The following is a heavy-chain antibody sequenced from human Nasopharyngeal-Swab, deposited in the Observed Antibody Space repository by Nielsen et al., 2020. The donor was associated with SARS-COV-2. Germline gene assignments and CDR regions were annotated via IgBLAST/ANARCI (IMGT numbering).Heavy chain of an antibody. Sequence: GASLKTSCAASGFPFDDYGLSWVRQAPGKGLEWVSGINWNCGSTGHADSVKGRFTIPRDNAKNSLYLQMNSLRAEDAALYYCARGHSRGSTSCYADWGQGTLVTVSS. CDR3: ARGHSRGSTSCYAD. J-gene: IGHJ4*02. V-gene: IGHV3-20*04. CDR1: GFPFDDYG. CDR2: INWNCGST. D-gene: IGHD2-2*01.